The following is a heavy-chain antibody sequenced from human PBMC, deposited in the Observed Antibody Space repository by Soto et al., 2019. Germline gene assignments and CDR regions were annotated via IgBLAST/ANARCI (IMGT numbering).Heavy chain of an antibody. J-gene: IGHJ4*02. CDR2: ISPKSGGT. CDR1: GYSFIDYY. Sequence: QVQLVQSGAEVKKPGASVKVSCEASGYSFIDYYIHWVRQAPGQGFEWMGRISPKSGGTNYAQKFEGRVTMTWDMSLNTAYMELSSLISEDTAVYYCARPPGYISDWYYFDLWGQGTRVTVSS. V-gene: IGHV1-2*02. CDR3: ARPPGYISDWYYFDL. D-gene: IGHD3-9*01.